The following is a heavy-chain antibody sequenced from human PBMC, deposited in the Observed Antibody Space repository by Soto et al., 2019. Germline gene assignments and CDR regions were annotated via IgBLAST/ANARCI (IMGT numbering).Heavy chain of an antibody. CDR1: GGSINSYY. J-gene: IGHJ4*02. D-gene: IGHD2-2*01. CDR3: ARAGSTWRYFFEY. CDR2: VYYSGTT. Sequence: QVQLQESGPGLVKPSETLSLTCTVSGGSINSYYWSWIRQSPGQGLEWIGYVYYSGTTYYNPSLPSRVTISVDTSKKPFSLKVRSVTAADTAIYFCARAGSTWRYFFEYWGQGSLVTVSS. V-gene: IGHV4-59*01.